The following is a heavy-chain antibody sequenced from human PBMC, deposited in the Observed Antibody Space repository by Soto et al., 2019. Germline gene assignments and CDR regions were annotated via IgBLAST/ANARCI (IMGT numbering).Heavy chain of an antibody. V-gene: IGHV2-5*02. D-gene: IGHD3-22*01. Sequence: QITLEESGPTLLKPTQTLTLTCTFSGFSLTTEGVAVAWARQSPGKAPGWLAVIFWDDDKRFNPSLSSRLTFTKDTSKSQVFLTLTRVDPVDTATYFCAQRSCDSRTCSVVAWGPGTLVTVAS. CDR1: GFSLTTEGVA. CDR3: AQRSCDSRTCSVVA. J-gene: IGHJ1*01. CDR2: IFWDDDK.